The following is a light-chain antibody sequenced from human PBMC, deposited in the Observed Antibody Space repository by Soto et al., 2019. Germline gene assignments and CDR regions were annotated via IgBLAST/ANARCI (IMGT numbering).Light chain of an antibody. V-gene: IGLV2-14*03. CDR2: DVS. CDR1: NSDDGAFNY. J-gene: IGLJ1*01. CDR3: SSYTSSTTYV. Sequence: SAPTHPRPVSGAPGPGLTISFTGTNSDDGAFNYVSWYQQHPGKAPKLMIYDVSNRPSGVSNRFSGSKSGITASLTISGLQADDEADYYCSSYTSSTTYVFGPGTKV.